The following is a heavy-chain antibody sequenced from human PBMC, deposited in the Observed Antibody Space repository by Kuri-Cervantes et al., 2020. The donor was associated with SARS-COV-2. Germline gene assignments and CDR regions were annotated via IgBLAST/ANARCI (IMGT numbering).Heavy chain of an antibody. J-gene: IGHJ4*02. D-gene: IGHD3-3*01. CDR3: TRDDFWSGYYYY. CDR2: IRSKAYGGTT. V-gene: IGHV3-49*04. Sequence: GGSLRLSCEVSGFLFSASAIHWVRQAPGKGLEWVGSIRSKAYGGTTEYAASVKGRFTISRDDSKSIAYLQMNSLKTEDTAVYYCTRDDFWSGYYYYWGQGTLVTVSS. CDR1: GFLFSASA.